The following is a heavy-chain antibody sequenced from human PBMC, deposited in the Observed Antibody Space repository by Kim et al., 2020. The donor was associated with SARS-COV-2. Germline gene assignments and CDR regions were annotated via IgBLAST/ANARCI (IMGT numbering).Heavy chain of an antibody. V-gene: IGHV5-51*01. J-gene: IGHJ5*02. CDR3: ARTRDWFDP. CDR2: DT. Sequence: DTNYSPSCQGQVTTPADKSISTAYLQWSSLKASDTAMYYCARTRDWFDPWGQGTLVTVSS.